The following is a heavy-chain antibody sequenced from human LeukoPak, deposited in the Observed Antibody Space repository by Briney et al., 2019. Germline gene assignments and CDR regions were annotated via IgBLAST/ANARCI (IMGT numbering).Heavy chain of an antibody. D-gene: IGHD4-17*01. Sequence: PGGSLRLSCAASGFTFSRYRMSWVRQAPGKWLEWVANIKEDGRERYYVDSVKGRFTISRDNAKSSLFLQMNSLRAEDTAVYYCVIDFAYGEPDCWGQGTLVTVSS. J-gene: IGHJ4*01. CDR1: GFTFSRYR. CDR3: VIDFAYGEPDC. V-gene: IGHV3-7*01. CDR2: IKEDGRER.